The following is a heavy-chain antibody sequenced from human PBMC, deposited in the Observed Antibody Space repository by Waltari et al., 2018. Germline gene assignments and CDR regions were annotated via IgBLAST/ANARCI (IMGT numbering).Heavy chain of an antibody. J-gene: IGHJ4*02. CDR2: ITSRLSTL. Sequence: EVQLVESGGGLVQPGGSRSLYCAASGFILSTFGMSWVRQAPGKGLEWISSITSRLSTLYYADSVKGRFTISRDNAKNSLYLQMNSLRAEDTAVYYCATKYSSSSWDYWGQGTLVTVSS. CDR3: ATKYSSSSWDY. D-gene: IGHD6-6*01. CDR1: GFILSTFG. V-gene: IGHV3-48*03.